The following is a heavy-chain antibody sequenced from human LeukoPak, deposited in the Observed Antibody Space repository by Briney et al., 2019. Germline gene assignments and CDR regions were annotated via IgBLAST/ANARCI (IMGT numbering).Heavy chain of an antibody. V-gene: IGHV3-7*01. Sequence: PGGSLILSCAASGFSFSDSWMSWVRQAPGKGLEWVANMNPDGSGKYYVDSVRGRFTVSRDNAKNTLYLQMNSLRAEDTAVYYCGRDPAWGAIDYWGEGGLVSVCS. CDR1: GFSFSDSW. CDR3: GRDPAWGAIDY. J-gene: IGHJ4*02. D-gene: IGHD3-16*01. CDR2: MNPDGSGK.